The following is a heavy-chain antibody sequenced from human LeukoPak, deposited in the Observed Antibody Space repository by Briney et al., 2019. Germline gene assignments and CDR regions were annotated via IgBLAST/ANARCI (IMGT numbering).Heavy chain of an antibody. V-gene: IGHV1-2*02. D-gene: IGHD1-26*01. CDR3: ARLSRSSAALDS. Sequence: ASVKVSCKASGYTFTGYYLHWVRQAPGQGLEWMAWINPNSGDTKSAQKFQGRVTMTRDTAINTAYMDLSRLRSDDTAVYYCARLSRSSAALDSWGPGTLVTVSS. J-gene: IGHJ4*02. CDR2: INPNSGDT. CDR1: GYTFTGYY.